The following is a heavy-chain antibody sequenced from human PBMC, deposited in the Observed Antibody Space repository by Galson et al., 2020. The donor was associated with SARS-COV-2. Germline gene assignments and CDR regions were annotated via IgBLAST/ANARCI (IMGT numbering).Heavy chain of an antibody. Sequence: SETLSLTCAVYGGSSSGYYWSWIRQPPGKGLEWIGEINQSGSTNYNPSLKSRVTISVDTSKNQFSLKLSAVTAADTAVYYCARGHHGDYDCWFDPWGQGTLVTVSS. CDR1: GGSSSGYY. J-gene: IGHJ5*02. D-gene: IGHD5-12*01. CDR3: ARGHHGDYDCWFDP. V-gene: IGHV4-34*01. CDR2: INQSGST.